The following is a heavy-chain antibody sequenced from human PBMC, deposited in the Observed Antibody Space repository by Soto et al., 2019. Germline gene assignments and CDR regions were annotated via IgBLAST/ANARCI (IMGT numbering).Heavy chain of an antibody. D-gene: IGHD6-13*01. CDR3: AKAEALAYGMDV. V-gene: IGHV3-30*18. J-gene: IGHJ6*02. Sequence: PGGSLRLCCAASGFTFSSYGMHWVRQAPGKGLEWVAVISYDGSNKYYADSVKGRFTISRDNSKNTLYLQMNSLRAEDTAVYYCAKAEALAYGMDVWGQGTTVTVSS. CDR2: ISYDGSNK. CDR1: GFTFSSYG.